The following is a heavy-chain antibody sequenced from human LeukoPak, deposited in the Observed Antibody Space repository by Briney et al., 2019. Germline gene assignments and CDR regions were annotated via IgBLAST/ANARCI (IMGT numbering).Heavy chain of an antibody. D-gene: IGHD6-13*01. Sequence: GGSLRLSCAASGFPFSSHAMIWAAPAPGEGREWVSGLSGRGGNTYSADSVKGRFTISRDNSKNTLYLQMNGLRAEDTAVYYCAKLTYSSSWSPFDYWGQGTLVTVSS. V-gene: IGHV3-23*01. J-gene: IGHJ4*02. CDR1: GFPFSSHA. CDR3: AKLTYSSSWSPFDY. CDR2: LSGRGGNT.